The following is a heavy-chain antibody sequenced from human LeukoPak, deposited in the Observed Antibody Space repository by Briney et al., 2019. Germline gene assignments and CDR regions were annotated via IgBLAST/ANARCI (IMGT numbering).Heavy chain of an antibody. CDR3: ARERRPSDCYSTSCYEYFDY. CDR2: INPNSGAT. Sequence: ASVKVSCKASGYTSTGYYMHWVRQAPGQGLEWMGWINPNSGATTFPQNFQGRVTMTRDTSIGTAYMELSSLRSDDTAVYYCARERRPSDCYSTSCYEYFDYWGQGTLVTVSS. D-gene: IGHD2-2*01. V-gene: IGHV1-2*02. CDR1: GYTSTGYY. J-gene: IGHJ4*02.